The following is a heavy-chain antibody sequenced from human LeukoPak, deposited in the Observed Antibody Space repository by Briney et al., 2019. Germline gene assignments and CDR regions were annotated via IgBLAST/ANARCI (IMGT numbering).Heavy chain of an antibody. D-gene: IGHD4-17*01. CDR1: GGSISSGDYS. Sequence: SETLSLTCTVSGGSISSGDYSWSWIRQPPGKGLEWIGYIYYSGSTYYNPSLKSRVTISVDTSRNQFSLKLSSVTAADTAVYYCARYGDYVDYFDYWGQGTLVTVSS. CDR2: IYYSGST. CDR3: ARYGDYVDYFDY. J-gene: IGHJ4*02. V-gene: IGHV4-30-4*01.